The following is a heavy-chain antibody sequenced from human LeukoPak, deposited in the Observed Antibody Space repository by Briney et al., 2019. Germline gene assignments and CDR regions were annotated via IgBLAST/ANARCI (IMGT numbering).Heavy chain of an antibody. Sequence: ASVKVSCKASGYTFTGYYMHWVRQAPGQGLEWMGWINPNSGGTNYAQKFQGRVTMTRDTSISTAYMELRSLRSDDTAVYYCARDNGFGELLFYYYYYVMDVWGQGTTVTVSS. V-gene: IGHV1-2*02. CDR2: INPNSGGT. CDR1: GYTFTGYY. D-gene: IGHD3-10*01. CDR3: ARDNGFGELLFYYYYYVMDV. J-gene: IGHJ6*02.